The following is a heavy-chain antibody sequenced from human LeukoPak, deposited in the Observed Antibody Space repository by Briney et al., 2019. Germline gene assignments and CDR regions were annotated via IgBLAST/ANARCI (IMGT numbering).Heavy chain of an antibody. CDR3: ARAGGGGIWLLGY. V-gene: IGHV1-46*01. CDR1: GYTFTSYQ. D-gene: IGHD2-8*02. Sequence: ASVKVSCKASGYTFTSYQVHWVRQAPGQGLEWMGIINPSGGSTSYAQRFQGRVTMTRDMSTSTVYMELSSLRSEDTAVYYCARAGGGGIWLLGYWGQGTLVTVSS. CDR2: INPSGGST. J-gene: IGHJ4*02.